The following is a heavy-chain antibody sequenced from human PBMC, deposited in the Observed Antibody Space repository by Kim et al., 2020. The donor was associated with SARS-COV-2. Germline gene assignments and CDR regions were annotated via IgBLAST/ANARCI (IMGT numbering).Heavy chain of an antibody. J-gene: IGHJ4*02. Sequence: VKGRFTISRDNSKNTLYLQMNSLRAEDTAVYYCANPHMSFVGVGARDNDYWGQGTLVTVSS. D-gene: IGHD1-26*01. V-gene: IGHV3-23*01. CDR3: ANPHMSFVGVGARDNDY.